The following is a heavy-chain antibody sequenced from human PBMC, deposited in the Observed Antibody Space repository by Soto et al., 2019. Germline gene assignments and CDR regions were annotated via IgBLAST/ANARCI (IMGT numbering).Heavy chain of an antibody. CDR1: GDTFTDYY. Sequence: QVQLMQSGAEVKKPGASVKVSCKASGDTFTDYYIHWVRQAPGQGLEWMGTVIPSGGHTTYAQHFLGRVTMTRDTSTSTLYRELTRLTSDDTAIYYCARGGPVVVVTAALDYWGQGTLVTVSS. J-gene: IGHJ4*02. D-gene: IGHD2-21*02. V-gene: IGHV1-46*01. CDR2: VIPSGGHT. CDR3: ARGGPVVVVTAALDY.